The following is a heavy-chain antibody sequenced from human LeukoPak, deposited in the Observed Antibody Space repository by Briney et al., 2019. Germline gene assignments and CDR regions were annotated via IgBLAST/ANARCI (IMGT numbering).Heavy chain of an antibody. CDR1: AFASSSYY. CDR2: VNPDGSNT. CDR3: ARDDSGPQAFDL. V-gene: IGHV3-74*01. D-gene: IGHD6-25*01. J-gene: IGHJ3*01. Sequence: GGSLRLSCEASAFASSSYYMHWVRQAPGEGLVWVSYVNPDGSNTNYADSVKGRFTISRDNAKNTLYLQMNSLRAEDTAMYYCARDDSGPQAFDLWGQGTMVTVSS.